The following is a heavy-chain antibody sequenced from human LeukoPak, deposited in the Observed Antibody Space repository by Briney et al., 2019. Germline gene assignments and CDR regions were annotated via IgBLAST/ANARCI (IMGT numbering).Heavy chain of an antibody. CDR3: ARGPDIVVVPAANGMDV. CDR1: GYTFTSYY. Sequence: GASVKVSCKASGYTFTSYYMHWVRQAPGQGLEWMGIINPSGGSTSYAQKFQGRVTMTRDTSTSTVYMELSSLRSEDTAVYYCARGPDIVVVPAANGMDVWGQGTLVTVSS. CDR2: INPSGGST. V-gene: IGHV1-46*01. D-gene: IGHD2-2*01. J-gene: IGHJ6*02.